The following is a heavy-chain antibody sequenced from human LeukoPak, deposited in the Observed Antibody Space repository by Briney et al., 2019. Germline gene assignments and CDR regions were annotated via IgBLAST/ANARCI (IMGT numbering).Heavy chain of an antibody. CDR3: ARTPRDLLTETRPNRKGHWFDP. V-gene: IGHV1-18*01. CDR2: ISAYNGNT. J-gene: IGHJ5*02. CDR1: GYTFTSYG. D-gene: IGHD1-14*01. Sequence: GASVKVSCKASGYTFTSYGISWVRQAPGQGLEWMGWISAYNGNTNYAQKLQGRVTMTTDTSTSTAYMELRSLRSDDTAVYYCARTPRDLLTETRPNRKGHWFDPWGQGTLVTVSS.